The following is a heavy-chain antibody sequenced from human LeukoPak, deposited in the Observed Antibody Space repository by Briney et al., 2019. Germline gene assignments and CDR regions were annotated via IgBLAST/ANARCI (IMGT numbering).Heavy chain of an antibody. CDR2: ISRGGSTI. D-gene: IGHD3-10*01. V-gene: IGHV3-48*03. J-gene: IGHJ5*02. CDR3: ARESGYHGSGFDP. Sequence: GGSLRLSCEASGFSFSNNEMNWVRQAPGRGLEWVSYISRGGSTIYYADSVKGRFTISRDNAKNTLYLQMNSLRADDTAVYYCARESGYHGSGFDPWGQGTLVTVSS. CDR1: GFSFSNNE.